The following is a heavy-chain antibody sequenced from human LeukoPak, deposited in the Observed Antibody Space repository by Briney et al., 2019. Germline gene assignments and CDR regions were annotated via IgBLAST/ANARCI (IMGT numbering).Heavy chain of an antibody. Sequence: GRPLRLSCAASGFTFSSYEMNWVRQAPGKGLEWISYISRSGSSIYYADSVKGRFTISRDNAKNSLYLQMNSLRAEDTAVYYCARRAVTTDLDYWGQGTPVTVSS. CDR2: ISRSGSSI. CDR1: GFTFSSYE. J-gene: IGHJ4*02. CDR3: ARRAVTTDLDY. D-gene: IGHD4-17*01. V-gene: IGHV3-48*03.